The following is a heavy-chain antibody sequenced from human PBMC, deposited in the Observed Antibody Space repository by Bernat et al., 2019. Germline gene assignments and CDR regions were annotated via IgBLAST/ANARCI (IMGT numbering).Heavy chain of an antibody. Sequence: QVQLQESGPGLVKPSQTLSLTCTVSGGSISSGGYYWSWIRQHPGTGLEWIGYIYYSGSTYYNPSLKSRVTISVDTSKDQFSLKLSSVTAADTAVYYCARAGDGSGSYYWVYFDYWGQGTLVTVSS. CDR2: IYYSGST. D-gene: IGHD3-10*01. CDR1: GGSISSGGYY. CDR3: ARAGDGSGSYYWVYFDY. J-gene: IGHJ4*02. V-gene: IGHV4-31*03.